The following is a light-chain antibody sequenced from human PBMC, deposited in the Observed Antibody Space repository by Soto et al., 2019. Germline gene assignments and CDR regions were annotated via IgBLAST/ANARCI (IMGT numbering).Light chain of an antibody. CDR2: DAS. V-gene: IGKV3-11*01. CDR1: QSVSSY. CDR3: QQRSNWPLT. J-gene: IGKJ4*01. Sequence: EIVLTQSPATLSLSPGERATLSCRASQSVSSYLAWYQQKPGQAPRLLIYDASNSATGIPARFSGSGSGTDFTLTISNLEPEDFAVYYCQQRSNWPLTFGGGTKVEIK.